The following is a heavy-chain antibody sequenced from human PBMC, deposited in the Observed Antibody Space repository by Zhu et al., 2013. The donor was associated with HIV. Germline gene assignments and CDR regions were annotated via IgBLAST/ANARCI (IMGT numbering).Heavy chain of an antibody. J-gene: IGHJ4*02. D-gene: IGHD6-13*01. CDR3: ARDRRGRQGSSYNEFDY. CDR2: INPRGGGT. V-gene: IGHV1-46*01. CDR1: GYTFTSYY. Sequence: QVQLVQSGAEVKEPGASVKVSCKASGYTFTSYYMHWVRQAPGQGLEWMGVINPRGGGTGYAQKFRDRVTMTRDTSTSTVYVELSSLTSEDTAVYYCARDRRGRQGSSYNEFDYWGQGTLVTVPS.